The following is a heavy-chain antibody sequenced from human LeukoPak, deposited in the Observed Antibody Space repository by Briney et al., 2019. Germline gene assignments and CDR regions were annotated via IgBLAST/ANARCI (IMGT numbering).Heavy chain of an antibody. D-gene: IGHD3-22*01. V-gene: IGHV4-39*07. Sequence: SETLSLTCTVSGGSISSGGYYWSWIRQPPGKGLEWIGSIYHTGSTYYNPSLKSRVTISVDTSKNQFSLKLTSVTAADTAVYYCARDFAYYYDSSGYSSSGADYWGQGTLVTVSS. J-gene: IGHJ4*02. CDR3: ARDFAYYYDSSGYSSSGADY. CDR1: GGSISSGGYY. CDR2: IYHTGST.